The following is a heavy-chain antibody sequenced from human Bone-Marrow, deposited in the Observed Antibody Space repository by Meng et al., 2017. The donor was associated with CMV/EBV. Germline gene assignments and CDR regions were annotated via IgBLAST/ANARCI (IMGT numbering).Heavy chain of an antibody. CDR3: ARLSRAAAGPYYYYGMDV. D-gene: IGHD6-13*01. CDR2: IIPILGIA. J-gene: IGHJ6*02. CDR1: GGTFSSYA. V-gene: IGHV1-69*10. Sequence: SVKVSCKASGGTFSSYAISWVRQAPGQGLEWMGGIIPILGIANYAQKFQGRVTITADKSTSTAYMELSRLRSDDTAVYYCARLSRAAAGPYYYYGMDVWGQGTTVTVSS.